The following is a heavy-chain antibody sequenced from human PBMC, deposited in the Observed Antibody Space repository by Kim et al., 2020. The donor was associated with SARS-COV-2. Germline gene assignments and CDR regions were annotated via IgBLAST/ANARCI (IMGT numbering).Heavy chain of an antibody. D-gene: IGHD2-15*01. V-gene: IGHV3-64D*09. CDR1: GFTFSSYA. Sequence: GGSLRLSCSASGFTFSSYAMHWVRQAPGKGLEYVSAISSNGGSTYYADSVKGRFTISRDNSKNTLYLQMSSLRAEDTAVYYCVKEGGVVVAARTAFDYWGQGTLVTVSS. CDR3: VKEGGVVVAARTAFDY. J-gene: IGHJ4*02. CDR2: ISSNGGST.